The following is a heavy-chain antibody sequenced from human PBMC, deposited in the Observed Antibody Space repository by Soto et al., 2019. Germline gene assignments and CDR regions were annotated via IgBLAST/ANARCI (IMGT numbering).Heavy chain of an antibody. Sequence: QVQLVQSGAEVKTPGASVKVSCKASGYTFTTYGISWVRQAPGQGIEWMGWINTYNGDTIFAQKLQGRVTMTTDTTTSTAYMALRSLRSDDTAVYYCARSESSSWYSFPYWGQGTLVTVSS. V-gene: IGHV1-18*01. CDR2: INTYNGDT. D-gene: IGHD6-13*01. CDR1: GYTFTTYG. CDR3: ARSESSSWYSFPY. J-gene: IGHJ4*02.